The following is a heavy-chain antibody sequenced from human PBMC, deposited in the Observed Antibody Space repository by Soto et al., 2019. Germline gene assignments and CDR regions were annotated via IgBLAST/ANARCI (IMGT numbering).Heavy chain of an antibody. J-gene: IGHJ4*02. D-gene: IGHD3-10*01. Sequence: EVQLVESGGGLVQPGGSLRLSCAASGFTFSNYWMHWVRQAPGKGLVWVSRINPTGSVTSYADSVEGRFSISRDNAKNTLSLQMDGLRGEDTAVYYCARVRSAEYSFDDWGQGNLVTVSS. CDR1: GFTFSNYW. V-gene: IGHV3-74*01. CDR3: ARVRSAEYSFDD. CDR2: INPTGSVT.